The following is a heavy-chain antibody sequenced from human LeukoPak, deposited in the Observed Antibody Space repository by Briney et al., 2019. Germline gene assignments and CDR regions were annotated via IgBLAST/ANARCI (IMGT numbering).Heavy chain of an antibody. D-gene: IGHD1-26*01. CDR2: ISWDGSRR. CDR3: AKGDSGSYLGNYFDF. CDR1: GFTFDDYA. J-gene: IGHJ4*02. V-gene: IGHV3-9*01. Sequence: GGSLRLSCGVSGFTFDDYAMHWVRQAPGKGLEWVSGISWDGSRRGYADSVKGRFTISRDNGKNSLYLQMNSLRDEDTAFYYCAKGDSGSYLGNYFDFWGQGTLVTVSS.